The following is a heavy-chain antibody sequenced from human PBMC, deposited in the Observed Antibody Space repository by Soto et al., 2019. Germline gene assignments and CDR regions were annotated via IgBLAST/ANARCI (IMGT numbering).Heavy chain of an antibody. CDR1: GYTFTRFN. Sequence: QVQLVQSGAEVKKPGASVKVSCKASGYTFTRFNMHWVRQAPGQRLEWMGWINAGNGNTRYSQEFQGGVPFTRDTSATTAYMEVSSLISEDTAVYYCARPKDYDDCLDSWGPGTLVTVSS. CDR2: INAGNGNT. J-gene: IGHJ4*02. D-gene: IGHD3-22*01. CDR3: ARPKDYDDCLDS. V-gene: IGHV1-3*01.